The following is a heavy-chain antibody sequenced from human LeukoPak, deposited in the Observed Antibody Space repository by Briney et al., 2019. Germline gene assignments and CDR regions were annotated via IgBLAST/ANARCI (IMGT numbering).Heavy chain of an antibody. J-gene: IGHJ4*02. CDR3: ARGGLRYFVVY. V-gene: IGHV3-21*01. CDR2: ISSSSSYI. Sequence: VWVSSISSSSSYICYADSVKGRFTISRDNAKNSLYLQMNSLRAEDTAVYYCARGGLRYFVVYWGQGTLVTVSS. D-gene: IGHD3-9*01.